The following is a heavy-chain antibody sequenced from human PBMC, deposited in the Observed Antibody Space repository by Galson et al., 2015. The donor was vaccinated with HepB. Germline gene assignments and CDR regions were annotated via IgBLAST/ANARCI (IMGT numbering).Heavy chain of an antibody. D-gene: IGHD3-10*01. CDR3: AKETDYYGSGSSGMDV. J-gene: IGHJ6*02. CDR1: GFTFSSYG. CDR2: ISYDGSNK. V-gene: IGHV3-30*18. Sequence: SLRLSCAASGFTFSSYGMHWVRQAPGKGLEWVAVISYDGSNKYYADSVKGRFTISRDNSKNTLYLQMNSLRAEDTAVYYCAKETDYYGSGSSGMDVWGQGTTVTVSS.